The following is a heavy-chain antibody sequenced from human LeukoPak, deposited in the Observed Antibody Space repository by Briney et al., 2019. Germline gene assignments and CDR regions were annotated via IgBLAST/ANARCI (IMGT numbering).Heavy chain of an antibody. CDR1: GFTFSNYR. CDR3: AELGIAMIGGV. D-gene: IGHD3-10*02. J-gene: IGHJ6*04. CDR2: ISGSGGST. Sequence: AGGSLRLSCAASGFTFSNYRMNWVRQAPGKGLEWVSAISGSGGSTYYADSVKGRFTISRDNSKNTLYLQMNSLRAEDTAVYYCAELGIAMIGGVWGKGTTVTISS. V-gene: IGHV3-23*01.